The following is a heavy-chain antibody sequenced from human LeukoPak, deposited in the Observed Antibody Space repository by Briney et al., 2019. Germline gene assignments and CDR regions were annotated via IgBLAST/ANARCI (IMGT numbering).Heavy chain of an antibody. CDR3: AKDQGWLQLGGFDY. CDR1: GFTSSSYG. J-gene: IGHJ4*02. V-gene: IGHV3-30*18. D-gene: IGHD5-24*01. CDR2: ISYDGSNK. Sequence: GGSLRLSCAASGFTSSSYGMHWVRQAPGKGLEWVAVISYDGSNKYYADSVKGRFTISRDNSKNTLYLQMNSLRAEDTAVYYCAKDQGWLQLGGFDYWGQGTLVTVSS.